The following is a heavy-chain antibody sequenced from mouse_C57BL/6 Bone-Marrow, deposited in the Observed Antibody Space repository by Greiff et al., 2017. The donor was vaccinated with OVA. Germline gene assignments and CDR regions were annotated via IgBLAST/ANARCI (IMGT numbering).Heavy chain of an antibody. V-gene: IGHV1-59*01. D-gene: IGHD1-1*01. CDR1: GYTFTSYW. J-gene: IGHJ3*01. Sequence: QVQLKQPGAELVRPGTSVKLSCKASGYTFTSYWMHWVKQRPGQGLEWIGVIDPSDSYTNYNQKFKGKATLTVDTSSSTAYMQLSSLTSEDSAVYYCARSLLLRFAYWGQGTLVTVSA. CDR3: ARSLLLRFAY. CDR2: IDPSDSYT.